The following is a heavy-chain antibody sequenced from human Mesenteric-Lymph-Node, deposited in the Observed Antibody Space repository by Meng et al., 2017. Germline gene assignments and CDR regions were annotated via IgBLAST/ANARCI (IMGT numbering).Heavy chain of an antibody. CDR2: ITHDGAAT. J-gene: IGHJ4*02. D-gene: IGHD2-15*01. V-gene: IGHV3-23*01. CDR1: GFTFTNYA. CDR3: AKGTRQYCNGATCYPFDY. Sequence: GESLKISCAASGFTFTNYAMSWVRQVPEKGLECVGVITHDGAATAYADFVKGRFTISRDNSKNMLYLEINSLGADDTAVYYCAKGTRQYCNGATCYPFDYWGQGTLVTVSS.